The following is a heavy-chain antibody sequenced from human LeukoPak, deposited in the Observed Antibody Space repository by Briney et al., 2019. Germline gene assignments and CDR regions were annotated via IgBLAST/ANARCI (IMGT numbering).Heavy chain of an antibody. CDR3: AKRGVVIRGILVIGYHQEAYHYDF. Sequence: PGGSLRLSCAGSGFTFSSYSMIWVRQAPGKGLEWVSSIRGDSTETRHAASVMGRFTISRDNAKKSLYLQMNSLRAEDTAVYFCAKRGVVIRGILVIGYHQEAYHYDFWGQGVLVTVSS. CDR1: GFTFSSYS. J-gene: IGHJ4*02. V-gene: IGHV3-21*01. D-gene: IGHD3-10*01. CDR2: IRGDSTET.